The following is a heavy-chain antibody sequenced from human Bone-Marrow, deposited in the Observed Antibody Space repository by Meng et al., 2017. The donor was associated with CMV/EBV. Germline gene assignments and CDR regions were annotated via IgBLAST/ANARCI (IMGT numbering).Heavy chain of an antibody. V-gene: IGHV1-2*02. CDR1: GYTFTGYY. Sequence: ASVKVSCKASGYTFTGYYMHWVRQAPGQGLEWMGWINPNSGGTNYAQKFQGRVTMTRDTSISTAYMELRSLRSDDTAVYYCARVMELRSRLKYYFDYWGQGTLVTVSS. CDR3: ARVMELRSRLKYYFDY. D-gene: IGHD1-7*01. J-gene: IGHJ4*02. CDR2: INPNSGGT.